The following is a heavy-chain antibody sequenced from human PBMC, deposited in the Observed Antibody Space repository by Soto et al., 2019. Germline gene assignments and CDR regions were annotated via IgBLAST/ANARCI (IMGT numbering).Heavy chain of an antibody. J-gene: IGHJ4*02. CDR2: INSDGSST. CDR3: VRTSLVVAAATREDY. Sequence: EVQLVESGGGLVQPGGSLRLSCAASGFTFSSYWMHWVRQAPGKGLVWVSRINSDGSSTSYVDSVKGRFTISRDNAKNTLYLPMNTLRAEDTAVYYCVRTSLVVAAATREDYWGQGTLVTVSS. V-gene: IGHV3-74*01. CDR1: GFTFSSYW. D-gene: IGHD2-15*01.